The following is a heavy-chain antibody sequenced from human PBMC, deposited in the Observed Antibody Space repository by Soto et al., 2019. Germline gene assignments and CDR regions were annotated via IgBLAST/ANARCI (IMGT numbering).Heavy chain of an antibody. CDR1: GFTFNYYS. CDR3: ARGGLCSGATCPFDS. CDR2: ISSGSSYV. J-gene: IGHJ4*02. D-gene: IGHD2-15*01. Sequence: GGSLRLSCAASGFTFNYYSMSWVRQAPGQGLEWVSSISSGSSYVYYADSVKGRFTISRDNAKNSLYLQMNSLRAEDTAVYYWARGGLCSGATCPFDSWGQGTLVTVSS. V-gene: IGHV3-21*01.